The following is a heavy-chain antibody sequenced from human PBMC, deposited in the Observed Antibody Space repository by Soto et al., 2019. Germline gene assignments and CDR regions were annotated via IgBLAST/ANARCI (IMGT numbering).Heavy chain of an antibody. Sequence: PGGSLRVSCVASGFTFSAYAMTWVRQAPGRGLEWVSSITVGGDVTTYADSVRGRFTISRDNSKNTLYLQMNSLRAEDTAVYYCMREPNGDYTGAFDSRGQGTLVSVSS. V-gene: IGHV3-23*01. J-gene: IGHJ3*01. CDR2: ITVGGDVT. D-gene: IGHD4-17*01. CDR1: GFTFSAYA. CDR3: MREPNGDYTGAFDS.